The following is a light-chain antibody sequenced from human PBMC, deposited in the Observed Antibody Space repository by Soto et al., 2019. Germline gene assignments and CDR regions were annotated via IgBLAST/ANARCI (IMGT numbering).Light chain of an antibody. CDR2: GRS. J-gene: IGKJ5*01. V-gene: IGKV3-20*01. CDR3: QQYGYLIT. CDR1: QSGSSSY. Sequence: EIVLTQSPGTLSLSPGASATLSCRASQSGSSSYLAWHQHKPGLAPRLLIYGRSRRATGIPDRFSGSVSGTAVTLTISRLEPEDFAVYYCQQYGYLITFGQGTRLEIK.